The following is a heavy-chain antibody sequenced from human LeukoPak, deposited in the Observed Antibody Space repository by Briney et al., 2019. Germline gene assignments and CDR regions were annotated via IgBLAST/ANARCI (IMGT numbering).Heavy chain of an antibody. Sequence: GGSLRLSCAASGFTFSSYAMSWVRQAPGKGLEWVSAISGSGGNTYYADSVKGRFTIYRDNSKNTVYLQMNSLRDDDTAVYYCAKLQVALPVGAFDIWGQGTVVTVSS. V-gene: IGHV3-23*01. CDR2: ISGSGGNT. CDR1: GFTFSSYA. J-gene: IGHJ3*02. CDR3: AKLQVALPVGAFDI. D-gene: IGHD1-1*01.